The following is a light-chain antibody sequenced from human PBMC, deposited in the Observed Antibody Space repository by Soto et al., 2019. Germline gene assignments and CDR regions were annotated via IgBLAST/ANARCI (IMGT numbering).Light chain of an antibody. V-gene: IGLV4-60*03. CDR1: SRHIDYT. Sequence: QPVLTQSSSASASLGSSVKLTCTLSSRHIDYTIAWHQQQPGKAPRYLMKVESGGTDNKGSGVPDRFSGSSSGADRYLTISAHQSEDEADYYCETWDSYTHVFGSGTKVTVL. CDR3: ETWDSYTHV. CDR2: VESGGTD. J-gene: IGLJ1*01.